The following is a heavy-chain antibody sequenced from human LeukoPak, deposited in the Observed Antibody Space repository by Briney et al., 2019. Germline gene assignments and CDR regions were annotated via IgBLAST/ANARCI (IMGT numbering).Heavy chain of an antibody. V-gene: IGHV1-2*02. CDR1: GYTFTGYY. Sequence: ASVKVSCKAPGYTFTGYYMHWVRQAPGQGLEWMGWINPNSGGTNYAQKFQGRVTMTRDTSISTAYMELSRLRSDDTAVYYCARGYCSSTSCYPSRGHYYYYYGMDVWGQGTTVTVSS. CDR2: INPNSGGT. J-gene: IGHJ6*02. CDR3: ARGYCSSTSCYPSRGHYYYYYGMDV. D-gene: IGHD2-2*01.